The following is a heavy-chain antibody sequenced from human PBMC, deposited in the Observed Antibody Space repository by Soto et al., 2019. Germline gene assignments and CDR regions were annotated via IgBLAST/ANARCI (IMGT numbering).Heavy chain of an antibody. CDR2: IKQDGSEK. V-gene: IGHV3-7*01. D-gene: IGHD4-17*01. CDR3: AREYIPYGDYGV. CDR1: GFTFSTYW. J-gene: IGHJ4*02. Sequence: GGSLRLSCAASGFTFSTYWMSWVRQAPGKGLEWVANIKQDGSEKYYVGSVKGRYTISRDNAKNSLYLQMNSLRVEDTAVYYCAREYIPYGDYGVWGQGSLFTVSS.